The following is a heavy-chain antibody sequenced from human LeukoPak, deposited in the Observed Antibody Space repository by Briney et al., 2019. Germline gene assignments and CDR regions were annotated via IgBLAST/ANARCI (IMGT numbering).Heavy chain of an antibody. CDR3: AKDEQWLVRNYYYYMDV. CDR2: IWYDGSNK. CDR1: GFTFSSYG. D-gene: IGHD6-19*01. Sequence: GGSLRLSCAASGFTFSSYGMHWVRQAPGNGLEWVAVIWYDGSNKYYADAVKGRFTISRDNSKNTLYLQMNSLRAEDTAVYYCAKDEQWLVRNYYYYMDVWGKGTTVTVSS. V-gene: IGHV3-33*06. J-gene: IGHJ6*03.